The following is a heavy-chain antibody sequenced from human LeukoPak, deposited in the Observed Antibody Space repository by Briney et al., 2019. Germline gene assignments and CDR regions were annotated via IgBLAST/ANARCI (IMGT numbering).Heavy chain of an antibody. Sequence: SVKVSCKASEGTFSSYAISWVRQAPGQGLEWMGGIIPIFGTANYAQKFQGRVTITADESTSTAYMELSSLRAEDTAVYYCARAGRWLQIGGDNFDYWGQGTLVTVSS. CDR1: EGTFSSYA. J-gene: IGHJ4*02. V-gene: IGHV1-69*13. CDR2: IIPIFGTA. CDR3: ARAGRWLQIGGDNFDY. D-gene: IGHD5-24*01.